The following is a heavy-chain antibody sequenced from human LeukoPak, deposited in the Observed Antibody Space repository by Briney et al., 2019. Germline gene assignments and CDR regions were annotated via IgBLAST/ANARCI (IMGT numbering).Heavy chain of an antibody. D-gene: IGHD4-23*01. CDR3: ARDVTPAY. Sequence: KGLEWIGYIYHSGSTNYNPSLKSRVTISVDMSKNQFSLKLSSVTAADTAVYYCARDVTPAYWGQGTLVTVSS. CDR2: IYHSGST. J-gene: IGHJ4*02. V-gene: IGHV4-59*01.